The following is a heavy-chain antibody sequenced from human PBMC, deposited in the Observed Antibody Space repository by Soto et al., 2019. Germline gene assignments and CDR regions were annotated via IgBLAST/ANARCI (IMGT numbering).Heavy chain of an antibody. CDR2: LGVSDDR. CDR3: ARLTGIPESDPLQEDN. J-gene: IGHJ4*02. Sequence: GGSLRLSCAASGFTLSLYTRNWVRQVQGKGRGWVSSLGVSDDRFYADTVKGRFTISRDNAKNTLYLEMQGLRGEDTAVYYCARLTGIPESDPLQEDNWGQGTLVTVS. D-gene: IGHD2-2*01. V-gene: IGHV3-21*06. CDR1: GFTLSLYT.